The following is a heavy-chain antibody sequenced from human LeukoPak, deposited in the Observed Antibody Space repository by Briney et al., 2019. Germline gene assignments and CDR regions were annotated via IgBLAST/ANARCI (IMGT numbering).Heavy chain of an antibody. CDR3: ARGYCTGGNCRPYYYYGMDV. CDR2: LRCDGSRK. D-gene: IGHD2-8*02. J-gene: IGHJ6*02. Sequence: GGSLLLSCAAHGFTLGTHPMTWVRQASGEGLEWVPGLRCDGSRKEYADPVQRRFTVSRDNSKTTLDMQINSLRAEGTAVYYCARGYCTGGNCRPYYYYGMDVWGQGTTVTVSS. V-gene: IGHV3-33*01. CDR1: GFTLGTHP.